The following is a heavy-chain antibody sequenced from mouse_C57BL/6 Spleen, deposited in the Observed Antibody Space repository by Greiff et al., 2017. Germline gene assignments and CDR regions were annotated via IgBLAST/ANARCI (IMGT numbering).Heavy chain of an antibody. J-gene: IGHJ4*01. CDR1: GFTFSDYG. Sequence: DVKLVESGGGLVKPGGSLKLSCAASGFTFSDYGMHWVRQAPEKGLEWVAYISSGSSTIYYADTVKGRFTISRDNAKNTLFLQMTRLRSEDTAMYYCARRDYYGSSYDAMDYWGQGTSVTVSS. V-gene: IGHV5-17*01. D-gene: IGHD1-1*01. CDR2: ISSGSSTI. CDR3: ARRDYYGSSYDAMDY.